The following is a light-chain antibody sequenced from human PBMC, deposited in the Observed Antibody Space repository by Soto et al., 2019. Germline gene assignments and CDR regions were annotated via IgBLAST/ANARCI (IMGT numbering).Light chain of an antibody. V-gene: IGKV3-20*01. CDR3: QRYDSLRT. J-gene: IGKJ5*01. Sequence: EKVITQSPATLSVSPGERATLSCRASQSVRSNFLAWYQQKPGQAPRLLIYGASNRATGIPDRFSGSGSGTDFTLTITRLEPEDFAMYYCQRYDSLRTFGQGTLLEI. CDR2: GAS. CDR1: QSVRSNF.